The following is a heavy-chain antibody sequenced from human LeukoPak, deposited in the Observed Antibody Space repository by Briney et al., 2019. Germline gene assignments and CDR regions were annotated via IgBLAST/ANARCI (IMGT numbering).Heavy chain of an antibody. J-gene: IGHJ4*02. Sequence: SVKVSCKASGGTFSSYAISWVRQAPGQGLEWMGGIIPIFGTANYAQKFQGRVTITADESTSTAYLELSSLRSEDTAVYYCARSEELGYCSGGSCYSADYWGQGTLVTVSS. D-gene: IGHD2-15*01. CDR3: ARSEELGYCSGGSCYSADY. V-gene: IGHV1-69*13. CDR1: GGTFSSYA. CDR2: IIPIFGTA.